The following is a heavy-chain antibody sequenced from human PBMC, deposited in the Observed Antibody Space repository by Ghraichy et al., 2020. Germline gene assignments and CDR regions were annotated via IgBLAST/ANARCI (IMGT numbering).Heavy chain of an antibody. D-gene: IGHD3-22*01. Sequence: APVKVSCKASGYTFTSYGISWVRQAPGQGLEWMGWISAYNGNTNYAQKLQGRVTMTTDTSTSTAYMELRSLRSDDTAVYYCARAAGYYYDGSSTTPPFDYWGQGTLVTVSS. CDR2: ISAYNGNT. V-gene: IGHV1-18*04. J-gene: IGHJ4*02. CDR3: ARAAGYYYDGSSTTPPFDY. CDR1: GYTFTSYG.